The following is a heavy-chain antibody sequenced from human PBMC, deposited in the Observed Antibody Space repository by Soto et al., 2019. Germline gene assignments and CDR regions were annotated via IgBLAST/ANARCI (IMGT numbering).Heavy chain of an antibody. V-gene: IGHV1-8*01. CDR2: MNPNSGNT. CDR3: ARGRGLYGSGSYYNGFDY. CDR1: GYTFTSYD. J-gene: IGHJ4*02. Sequence: ASVKVSCKASGYTFTSYDINWVRQATGQGLEWMGWMNPNSGNTGYAQKFQGRVTMTRNTSISTAYMELSSLRSEETAVYYCARGRGLYGSGSYYNGFDYWGQGTLVTVSS. D-gene: IGHD3-10*01.